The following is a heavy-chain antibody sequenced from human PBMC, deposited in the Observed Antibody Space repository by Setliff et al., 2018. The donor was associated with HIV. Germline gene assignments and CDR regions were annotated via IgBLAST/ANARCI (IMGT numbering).Heavy chain of an antibody. V-gene: IGHV4-61*03. D-gene: IGHD1-1*01. CDR2: IYYSWST. J-gene: IGHJ4*02. CDR3: AQLGMVDDFDY. CDR1: GDSVSSRSYY. Sequence: LSLTCTVSGDSVSSRSYYWSWIRQPPGKGLEWIGYIYYSWSTNYNPSLKSRVTISVDTSKNHFSLKLRSVTAAGTAVYHCAQLGMVDDFDYWGQGTLVTVSS.